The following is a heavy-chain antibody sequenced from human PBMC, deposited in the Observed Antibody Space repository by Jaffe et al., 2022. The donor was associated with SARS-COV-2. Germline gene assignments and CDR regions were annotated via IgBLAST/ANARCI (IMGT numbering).Heavy chain of an antibody. CDR3: ARDLVDIVATITRGYYYYGMDV. V-gene: IGHV1-18*01. Sequence: QVQLVQSGAEVKKPGASVKVSCKASGYTFTSYGISWVRQAPGQGLEWMGWISAYNGNTNYAQKLQGRVTMTTDTSTSTAYMELRSLRSDDTAVYYCARDLVDIVATITRGYYYYGMDVWGQGTTVTVSS. D-gene: IGHD5-12*01. CDR2: ISAYNGNT. J-gene: IGHJ6*02. CDR1: GYTFTSYG.